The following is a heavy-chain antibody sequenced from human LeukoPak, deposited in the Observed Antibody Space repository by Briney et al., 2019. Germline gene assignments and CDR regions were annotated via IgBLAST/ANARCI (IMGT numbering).Heavy chain of an antibody. J-gene: IGHJ6*02. CDR2: IYSGGST. Sequence: GSLRLSCAASGFTVSSNYMSWVRQAPGKGLEWVSVIYSGGSTYYADSVKGRFTISRDNSKNTLYLQMNSLRAEDTAVYYCARDRGIYGDYYYYGMGVWGQGTTVTVSS. CDR1: GFTVSSNY. V-gene: IGHV3-66*01. CDR3: ARDRGIYGDYYYYGMGV. D-gene: IGHD4-17*01.